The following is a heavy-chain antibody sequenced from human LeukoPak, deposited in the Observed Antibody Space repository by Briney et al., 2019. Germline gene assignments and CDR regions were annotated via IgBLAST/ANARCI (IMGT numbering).Heavy chain of an antibody. CDR3: ARDRLGAAADYFDY. CDR2: FYYSGST. D-gene: IGHD6-13*01. Sequence: SETLSLTCTVSGGSVSSGRYYWSWIRQPPGKGLEWIGYFYYSGSTNYNPSLKIRVTISVDTSKNQFSLNLSSVTAADTAVYYCARDRLGAAADYFDYWGQGTLVTVSS. V-gene: IGHV4-61*01. J-gene: IGHJ4*02. CDR1: GGSVSSGRYY.